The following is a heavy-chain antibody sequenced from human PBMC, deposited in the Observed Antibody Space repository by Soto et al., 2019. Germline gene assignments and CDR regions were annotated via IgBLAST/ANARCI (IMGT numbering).Heavy chain of an antibody. Sequence: QVQLVESGGGVVQPGRSLRLSCADSGFTFTDYGMHWVRKAPGKGLEWVAVISYDGSNKNYADSVKGRFTISRDNSKNPLYLQMYSLRDEDTAVYYCAKDTYYHDSSGYYVFDYWGQGTLVTVSS. CDR1: GFTFTDYG. J-gene: IGHJ4*02. CDR3: AKDTYYHDSSGYYVFDY. CDR2: ISYDGSNK. V-gene: IGHV3-30*18. D-gene: IGHD3-22*01.